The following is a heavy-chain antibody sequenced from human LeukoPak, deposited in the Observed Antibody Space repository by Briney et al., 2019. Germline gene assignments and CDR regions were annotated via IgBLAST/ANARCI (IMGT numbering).Heavy chain of an antibody. D-gene: IGHD3-3*01. V-gene: IGHV4-39*01. Sequence: PSETLSLTCTVSGGSISSSSYYWGWIRQPPGKGLEWIGSIYYSGSTYYNPSLKSRITISVDTSKNQFSLKLSSVTAADTAVYYCARVYDFWSLGSSRGWFDPWGQGTLVTVSS. J-gene: IGHJ5*02. CDR2: IYYSGST. CDR1: GGSISSSSYY. CDR3: ARVYDFWSLGSSRGWFDP.